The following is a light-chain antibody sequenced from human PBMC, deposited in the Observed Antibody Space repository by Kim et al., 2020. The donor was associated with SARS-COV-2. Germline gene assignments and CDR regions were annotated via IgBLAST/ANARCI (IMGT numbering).Light chain of an antibody. CDR2: AAS. V-gene: IGKV1-9*01. Sequence: APVGDSVTITCRASQGISSYLAWYQQKPGKAPKLLIYAASTLQSGVPSRFSGSGSGTDFTLTISSLQPEEFATYYCQQLNSYPLTFGGGTKVDIK. CDR3: QQLNSYPLT. J-gene: IGKJ4*01. CDR1: QGISSY.